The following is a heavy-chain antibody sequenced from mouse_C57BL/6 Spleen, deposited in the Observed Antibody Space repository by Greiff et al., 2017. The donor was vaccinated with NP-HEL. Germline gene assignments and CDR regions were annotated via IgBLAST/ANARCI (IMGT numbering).Heavy chain of an antibody. J-gene: IGHJ4*01. V-gene: IGHV5-6*01. D-gene: IGHD3-3*01. Sequence: EVHLVESGGDLVKPGGSLKLSCAASGFTFSSYGMSWVRQTPDKRLEWVATISSGGSYTYYPDSVKGRFTISRDNAKNTLYLQMSSLKSEDTAMYYCAREGDPYYAMDYWGQGTSVTVSS. CDR1: GFTFSSYG. CDR2: ISSGGSYT. CDR3: AREGDPYYAMDY.